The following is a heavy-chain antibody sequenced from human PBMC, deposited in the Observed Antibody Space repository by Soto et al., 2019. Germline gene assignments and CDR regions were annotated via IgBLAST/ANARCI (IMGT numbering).Heavy chain of an antibody. CDR1: GFIFSSYW. D-gene: IGHD6-19*01. J-gene: IGHJ5*02. V-gene: IGHV3-7*05. Sequence: DVQLVESGGGLVQPGGSLRLSCVGSGFIFSSYWMNWVRQAPGKGLEWVANIKQDGSAMYYVDSVKGRFTISRDNAKNSLYLQMNSLRVEDTAVYFCAAWITSGRSAWGQGTLVTVSS. CDR3: AAWITSGRSA. CDR2: IKQDGSAM.